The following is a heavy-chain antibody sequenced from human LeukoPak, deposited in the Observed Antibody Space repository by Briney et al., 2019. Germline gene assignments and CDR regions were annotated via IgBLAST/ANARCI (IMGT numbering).Heavy chain of an antibody. D-gene: IGHD2-2*01. CDR3: ARRAQGPGLYYYYMDV. V-gene: IGHV1-2*02. CDR2: INPNSGGT. Sequence: VASVKVSCKASGYTFTGYYMHWVRQAPGQGLEWMGWINPNSGGTNYAQKFQGRVTMTRDTSISTAYMELSSLTSADTAVYYCARRAQGPGLYYYYMDVWGKGTTVTISS. J-gene: IGHJ6*03. CDR1: GYTFTGYY.